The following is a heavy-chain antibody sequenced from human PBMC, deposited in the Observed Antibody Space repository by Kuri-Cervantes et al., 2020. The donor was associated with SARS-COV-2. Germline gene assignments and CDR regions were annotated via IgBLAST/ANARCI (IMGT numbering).Heavy chain of an antibody. CDR1: GGSFSGYY. CDR3: ARGVVVPAAIRGGRWFDP. V-gene: IGHV4-34*01. D-gene: IGHD2-2*02. Sequence: GSLRLSRAVYGGSFSGYYWSWIRQPPGKGLEWIGEINHSGSTNYNPSLKSRVTISVDTSKNQFSLKLSSVTAADTAVYYCARGVVVPAAIRGGRWFDPWGQGTLVTVSS. CDR2: INHSGST. J-gene: IGHJ5*02.